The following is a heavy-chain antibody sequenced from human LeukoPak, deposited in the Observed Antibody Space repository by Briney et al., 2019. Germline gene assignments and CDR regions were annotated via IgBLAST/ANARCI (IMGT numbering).Heavy chain of an antibody. J-gene: IGHJ5*02. Sequence: ASVKVSCKASGGTFSSYAISWVRQAPGQGLEWMGGIIPIFGTANYAQKFQGRVTITADESTSTAYMELSSLRSEDTAVYYCARPYCNSTSCYDNWFDPWGQGTLVTVSS. CDR3: ARPYCNSTSCYDNWFDP. V-gene: IGHV1-69*13. D-gene: IGHD2-2*01. CDR1: GGTFSSYA. CDR2: IIPIFGTA.